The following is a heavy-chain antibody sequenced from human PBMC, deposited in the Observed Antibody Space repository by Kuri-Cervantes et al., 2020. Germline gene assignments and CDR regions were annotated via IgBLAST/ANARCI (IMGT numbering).Heavy chain of an antibody. CDR1: GYTFTGYY. J-gene: IGHJ4*02. CDR2: ISGKNGNT. Sequence: ASVKVSCKASGYTFTGYYMHWVRQAPGQGLEWMGWISGKNGNTNYAQNLQGRVTMTADKSTSTAYMELRSLRSDDTAVYFCARKRFDSRRNDYWGQGTLVTVSS. CDR3: ARKRFDSRRNDY. V-gene: IGHV1-18*04. D-gene: IGHD3-22*01.